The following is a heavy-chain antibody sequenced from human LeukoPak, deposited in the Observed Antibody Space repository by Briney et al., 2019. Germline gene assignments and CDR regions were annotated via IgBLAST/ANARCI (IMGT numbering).Heavy chain of an antibody. J-gene: IGHJ4*02. CDR2: ISSSGNSR. CDR3: AKDYGGVTNY. Sequence: GGSLRLSCAASGFILSNYRMNWVRQAPGKGLEWVSYISSSGNSREYADSVKGRFTISRDNSKNTLYLQMNSLRPEDTALYYCAKDYGGVTNYWGQGTLVTVSS. CDR1: GFILSNYR. D-gene: IGHD3-16*01. V-gene: IGHV3-48*01.